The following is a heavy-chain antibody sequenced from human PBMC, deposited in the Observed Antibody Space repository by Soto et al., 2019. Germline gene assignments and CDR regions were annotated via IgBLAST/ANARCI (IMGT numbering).Heavy chain of an antibody. Sequence: GESLKISCKASGYIFHTYWIAWVRQKPGKGLEWMGVIYPGDSDTRYSPSFQGQVTFSADRSITTAFLEWRSLKASDSGLYYCVRRYGYSEFDLWGQGTLVTVSS. V-gene: IGHV5-51*01. CDR2: IYPGDSDT. CDR1: GYIFHTYW. D-gene: IGHD5-18*01. J-gene: IGHJ5*02. CDR3: VRRYGYSEFDL.